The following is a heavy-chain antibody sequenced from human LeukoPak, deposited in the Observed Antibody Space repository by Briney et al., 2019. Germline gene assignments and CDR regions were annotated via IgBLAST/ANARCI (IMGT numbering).Heavy chain of an antibody. D-gene: IGHD5-12*01. CDR1: EFTFTNYS. V-gene: IGHV3-48*01. Sequence: GGSLRLSCAASEFTFTNYSMNWVRQAPGKGREGVSYIRRRSTTIYYADSVKGRLTISRDNAKKSLYLQMNSLRPEDPGVSPCTRPGYSRRWHAKWGHGTLLPLS. J-gene: IGHJ4*01. CDR2: IRRRSTTI. CDR3: TRPGYSRRWHAK.